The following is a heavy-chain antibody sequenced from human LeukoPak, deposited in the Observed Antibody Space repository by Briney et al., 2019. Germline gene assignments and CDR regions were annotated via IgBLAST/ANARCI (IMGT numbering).Heavy chain of an antibody. V-gene: IGHV4-59*12. CDR1: GGSISSYY. D-gene: IGHD3-22*01. CDR3: ARDRYYYDSSGYHYYYGMDV. Sequence: PSETLSLTCTVSGGSISSYYWSWIRQPPGKGLEWIGYIYYSGSTYYNPSLKSRVTISVDTSKNQFSLKLSSVTAADTAVHYCARDRYYYDSSGYHYYYGMDVWGQGTTVTVSS. J-gene: IGHJ6*02. CDR2: IYYSGST.